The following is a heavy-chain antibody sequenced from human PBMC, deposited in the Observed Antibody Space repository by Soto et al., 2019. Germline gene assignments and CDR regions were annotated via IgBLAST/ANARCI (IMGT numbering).Heavy chain of an antibody. CDR2: ISHTGST. D-gene: IGHD2-21*02. CDR3: VRTARQGAVAPHWFDR. CDR1: GDSISGSQW. J-gene: IGHJ5*02. V-gene: IGHV4-4*02. Sequence: SETLSLTCAVSGDSISGSQWWSWVRLPPGKGLEWIGEISHTGSTYYNPSLMSRLTISVDTSKNQFSLKLTSVTAAETAVYYCVRTARQGAVAPHWFDRWGQGTQVTVSS.